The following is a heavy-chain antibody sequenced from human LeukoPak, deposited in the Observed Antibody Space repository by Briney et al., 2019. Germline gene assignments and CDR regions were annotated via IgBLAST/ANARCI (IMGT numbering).Heavy chain of an antibody. J-gene: IGHJ4*02. CDR2: IYYSEST. D-gene: IGHD3-10*01. CDR1: GGPISSSSYY. V-gene: IGHV4-39*07. Sequence: SETLSLTCTVSGGPISSSSYYWGWIRQPPGKGLEWIGSIYYSESTYYNPSLKSRVTISVDTSKNQFSLRLSSVTAADTAVYYCARDPSMVRGVGFDYWGQGTLVTVSS. CDR3: ARDPSMVRGVGFDY.